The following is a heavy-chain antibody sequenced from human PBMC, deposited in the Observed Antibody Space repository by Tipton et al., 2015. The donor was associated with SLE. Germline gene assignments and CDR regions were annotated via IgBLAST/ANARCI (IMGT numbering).Heavy chain of an antibody. Sequence: TLSLTCSVSGGSIISSSYSWGWIRQSSGKGLEWIGTISYSGSTHYNPSLKSRVTLSVDTSKNQFSLKVSSVTAADTAVYYCARQTGTWWFDPGAREPWSPSPQ. D-gene: IGHD3-9*01. CDR2: ISYSGST. J-gene: IGHJ5*02. CDR1: GGSIISSSYS. V-gene: IGHV4-39*07. CDR3: ARQTGTWWFDP.